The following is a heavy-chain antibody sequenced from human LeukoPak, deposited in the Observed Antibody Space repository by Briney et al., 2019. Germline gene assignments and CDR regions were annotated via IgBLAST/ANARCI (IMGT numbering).Heavy chain of an antibody. CDR1: GGTFSSLA. J-gene: IGHJ6*02. CDR2: IIPLLDIP. Sequence: SVKVSCKASGGTFSSLAISWVRQAPGQGLEWMGRIIPLLDIPNYAQKFQGKVTITADKSTSTVYMELSSLKSEDTAVYFCARGTRLVSGYYGMDVWGQGTTVTVS. CDR3: ARGTRLVSGYYGMDV. V-gene: IGHV1-69*04. D-gene: IGHD3-9*01.